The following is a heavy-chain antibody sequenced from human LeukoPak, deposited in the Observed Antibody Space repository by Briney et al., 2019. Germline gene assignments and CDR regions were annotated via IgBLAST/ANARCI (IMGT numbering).Heavy chain of an antibody. Sequence: PSETLSLTCTVSGGSISSGGYYWSWIRQHPGKGLEWIGYIYYSGSTYYNPSLKNRVTISVDTSKNQFSLKLSSVTAADTAVYYCARSSGGSTDAFDIWGQGTMVTVSS. CDR2: IYYSGST. CDR1: GGSISSGGYY. CDR3: ARSSGGSTDAFDI. D-gene: IGHD2-15*01. J-gene: IGHJ3*02. V-gene: IGHV4-31*03.